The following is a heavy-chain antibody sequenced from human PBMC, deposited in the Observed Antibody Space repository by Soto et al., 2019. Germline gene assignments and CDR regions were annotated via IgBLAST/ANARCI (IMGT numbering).Heavy chain of an antibody. CDR2: ISGSGGTT. CDR1: GFDFSSYA. CDR3: AKGYCSGGSCRLLFDY. Sequence: GGSLRLSCVASGFDFSSYAMSWVRQAPGKGLEWVSVISGSGGTTYYAESVKGRFTISRDNSKNTLYLQMNSLRAEDTAVYYCAKGYCSGGSCRLLFDYWGQGTLVTVSS. V-gene: IGHV3-23*01. J-gene: IGHJ4*02. D-gene: IGHD2-15*01.